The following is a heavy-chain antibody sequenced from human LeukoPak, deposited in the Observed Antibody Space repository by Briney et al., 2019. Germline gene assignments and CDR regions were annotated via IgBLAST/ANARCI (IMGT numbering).Heavy chain of an antibody. V-gene: IGHV3-66*01. D-gene: IGHD5-18*01. Sequence: GGSLRLSCAASGFTVSSNYMSWVRQAPGKGLEWVSVIYSGGSTYYADSVKGRFTLSRDNSKNTLYLQMNSLRAEDTAVYYCARVAWIQLWSGGYYFDYWGQGTLVTVSS. CDR1: GFTVSSNY. CDR3: ARVAWIQLWSGGYYFDY. J-gene: IGHJ4*02. CDR2: IYSGGST.